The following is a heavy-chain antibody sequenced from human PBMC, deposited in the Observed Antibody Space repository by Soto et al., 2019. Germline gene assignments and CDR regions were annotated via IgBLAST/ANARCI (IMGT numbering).Heavy chain of an antibody. CDR1: GFTFSDSG. Sequence: GGSLRLSCEGPGFTFSDSGFHWVRQAPGKGLEWVAMISYDGSDRYYRDSVQGRFTISRDDSKNTVFLQMNSLRTEDTAMYYCARSTYCNGGSCYPQYWGPGTLVTVSS. J-gene: IGHJ4*02. V-gene: IGHV3-30*03. D-gene: IGHD2-15*01. CDR3: ARSTYCNGGSCYPQY. CDR2: ISYDGSDR.